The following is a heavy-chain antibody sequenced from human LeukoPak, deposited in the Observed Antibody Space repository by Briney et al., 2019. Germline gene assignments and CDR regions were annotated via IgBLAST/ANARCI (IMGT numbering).Heavy chain of an antibody. J-gene: IGHJ4*02. Sequence: QPGGSLRLSCAASGFTFSSYGMHWVRQAPGKGLEWVAVISYDGSNKYYADSVKGRFTISRDNSKNTLYLQMNSLRAEDTAVYYCAKEGYDSSGYSDYWGQGTLVTVSS. CDR2: ISYDGSNK. D-gene: IGHD3-22*01. V-gene: IGHV3-30*18. CDR1: GFTFSSYG. CDR3: AKEGYDSSGYSDY.